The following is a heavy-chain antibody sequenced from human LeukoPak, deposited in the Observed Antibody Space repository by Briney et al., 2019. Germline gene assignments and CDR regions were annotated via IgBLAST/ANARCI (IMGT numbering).Heavy chain of an antibody. CDR3: ARGLFLSGYLDAFDI. D-gene: IGHD3-22*01. CDR2: ISGSGGST. Sequence: GGSLRLSCATSGFTFSSYTMIWVRQAPGKGLEWVSGISGSGGSTYYADSVKGRCTISRDNSKNTLYLQMNSLRVEDTAVYYCARGLFLSGYLDAFDIWGQGTVVTVSS. J-gene: IGHJ3*02. V-gene: IGHV3-23*01. CDR1: GFTFSSYT.